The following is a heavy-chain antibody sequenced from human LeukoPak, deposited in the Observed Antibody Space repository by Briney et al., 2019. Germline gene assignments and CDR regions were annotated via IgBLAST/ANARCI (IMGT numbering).Heavy chain of an antibody. Sequence: SETLSLTCAVYGGSFSGYYWSWIRQPPGKGLEWIGEINHSGSTHYNPSLKSRVTILLDTSKNQFSLNLSSVTAADTAVYYCVRGFDYAFYDWGQGTLVTVSS. CDR3: VRGFDYAFYD. J-gene: IGHJ4*02. V-gene: IGHV4-34*01. CDR2: INHSGST. D-gene: IGHD4-17*01. CDR1: GGSFSGYY.